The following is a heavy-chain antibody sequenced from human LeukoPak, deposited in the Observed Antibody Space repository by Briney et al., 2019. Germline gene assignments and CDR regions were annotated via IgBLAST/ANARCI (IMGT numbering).Heavy chain of an antibody. CDR1: GYSFTSYW. CDR2: IQPGDSDT. V-gene: IGHV5-51*01. J-gene: IGHJ4*02. CDR3: ARRNILARAFDY. Sequence: KAGESLEISCKGSGYSFTSYWIGWVRQLPGKGLEWMGLIQPGDSDTRYSPSFQGQVTVSADESLSTAYLQWSSLKASDTATYYCARRNILARAFDYWGQGILVTVSS. D-gene: IGHD3-3*02.